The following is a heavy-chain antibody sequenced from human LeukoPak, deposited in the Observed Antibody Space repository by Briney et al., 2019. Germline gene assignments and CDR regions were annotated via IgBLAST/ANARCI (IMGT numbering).Heavy chain of an antibody. CDR1: GGSISSGGYS. J-gene: IGHJ3*02. V-gene: IGHV4-30-2*01. Sequence: PSETLSLTCVVSGGSISSGGYSWSWIRQPPGKGLEWIGYSYHSGSTYYNPSLKSRVTISVDRPKNQFSLKLSSVTAADTAVYYCARVNYDSSGYPEADAFDIWGQGTMVTVSS. D-gene: IGHD3-22*01. CDR3: ARVNYDSSGYPEADAFDI. CDR2: SYHSGST.